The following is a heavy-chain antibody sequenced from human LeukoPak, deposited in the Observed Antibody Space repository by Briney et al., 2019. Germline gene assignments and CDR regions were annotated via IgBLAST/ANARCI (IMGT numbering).Heavy chain of an antibody. CDR3: TLVGATKRNYFDY. J-gene: IGHJ4*02. Sequence: SETLSLTCTVSGGSISSYYWSWIRQPAGKGLEWIGRIYTSGSTNYNPSLKSRVTMSVDTSKNQFSLKLSFVTAADTAVYYCTLVGATKRNYFDYWGQGTLVTVSS. CDR2: IYTSGST. V-gene: IGHV4-4*07. CDR1: GGSISSYY. D-gene: IGHD1-26*01.